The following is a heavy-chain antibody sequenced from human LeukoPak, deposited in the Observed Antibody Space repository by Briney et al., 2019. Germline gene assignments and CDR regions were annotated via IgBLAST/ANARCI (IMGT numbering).Heavy chain of an antibody. CDR1: GGSFSSYY. J-gene: IGHJ4*02. CDR2: INHSGST. Sequence: SETLSLTCAVYGGSFSSYYWSWIRQPPGKGLEWIGEINHSGSTNYNPSLKSRVTISVDTSKNQFSLKLSSVTAADTAVYYCARGQIPIFGVVAYYYFDYWGQGTLVTVSS. D-gene: IGHD3-3*01. CDR3: ARGQIPIFGVVAYYYFDY. V-gene: IGHV4-34*01.